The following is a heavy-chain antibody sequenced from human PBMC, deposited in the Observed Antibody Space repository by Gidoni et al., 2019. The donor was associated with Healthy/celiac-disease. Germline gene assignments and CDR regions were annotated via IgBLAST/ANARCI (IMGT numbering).Heavy chain of an antibody. CDR1: GFTFSDYY. CDR2: MDSSGISI. CDR3: ARDPGGRRVRFDP. J-gene: IGHJ5*02. V-gene: IGHV3-11*01. Sequence: QVQLVESGGGLVKPGGSLRLSCAASGFTFSDYYMSWIRQTPGKGLEWVSYMDSSGISIHYADSVKDRFTISRDNAKNSLYLQMNSLRVEDTAVYYCARDPGGRRVRFDPWGQGTLVTVSS. D-gene: IGHD3-16*01.